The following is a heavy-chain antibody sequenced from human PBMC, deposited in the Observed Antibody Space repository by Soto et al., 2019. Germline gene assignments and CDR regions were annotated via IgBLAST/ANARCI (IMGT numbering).Heavy chain of an antibody. CDR1: GDTFNFYS. Sequence: QVQLVQSGAEVKRPGSSVKVSCKASGDTFNFYSINWVRQAPGLGLEWMGRVNPIVSMSNYAQKFQGRVTMTADKSTSTAYMELSSVRSEDTAIYYCAGSYGSGYRAFDYWGQGALVTVSS. CDR3: AGSYGSGYRAFDY. J-gene: IGHJ4*02. V-gene: IGHV1-69*02. CDR2: VNPIVSMS. D-gene: IGHD3-10*01.